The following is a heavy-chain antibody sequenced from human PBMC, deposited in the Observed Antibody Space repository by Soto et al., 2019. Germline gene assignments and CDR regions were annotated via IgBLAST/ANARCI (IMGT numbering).Heavy chain of an antibody. CDR3: ARLYGDASTFDY. V-gene: IGHV3-7*01. Sequence: GESLKISCAASGFSFSNYWMTWVRQAPGKGLEWVANIDQDGSQRHYVDSVKGRFTVSRDNAENSLYLQMNSLRAEDTAVYYCARLYGDASTFDYWGHGTLVTVSS. D-gene: IGHD3-16*02. CDR1: GFSFSNYW. CDR2: IDQDGSQR. J-gene: IGHJ4*01.